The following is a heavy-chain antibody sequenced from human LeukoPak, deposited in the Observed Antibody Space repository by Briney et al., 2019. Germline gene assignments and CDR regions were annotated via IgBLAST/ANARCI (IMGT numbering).Heavy chain of an antibody. D-gene: IGHD2-2*01. CDR2: ISYDGSIK. Sequence: GGSLRLSCAASGFTFSSYGMHWVRQAPGKGLEWVAVISYDGSIKYYADSVKGRFTISRDNSKNTLFLQINSLRAEDTAVYYCAKRGSTPPYGMDVWGQGTTVTVSS. J-gene: IGHJ6*02. CDR1: GFTFSSYG. V-gene: IGHV3-30*18. CDR3: AKRGSTPPYGMDV.